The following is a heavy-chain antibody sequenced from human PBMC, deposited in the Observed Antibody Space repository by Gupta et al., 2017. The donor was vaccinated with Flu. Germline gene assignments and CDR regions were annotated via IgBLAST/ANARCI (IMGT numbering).Heavy chain of an antibody. CDR3: AREGYGDYAEAFDI. J-gene: IGHJ3*02. CDR2: ISSSSSYI. D-gene: IGHD4-17*01. Sequence: SSYSMNWVRQAPGKGLEWVSSISSSSSYIYHADSVKGRFTISRDNAKNSLYLQMNSLTAEDTALYYCAREGYGDYAEAFDIWGQGTMVTVSS. V-gene: IGHV3-21*01. CDR1: SSYS.